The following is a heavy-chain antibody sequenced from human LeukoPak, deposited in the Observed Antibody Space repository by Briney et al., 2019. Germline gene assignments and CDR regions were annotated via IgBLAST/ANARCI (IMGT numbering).Heavy chain of an antibody. CDR3: AKGGLLAVAGTGFNY. J-gene: IGHJ4*02. D-gene: IGHD6-19*01. V-gene: IGHV5-51*01. CDR1: GYSFSSYW. Sequence: GESLKISCKDSGYSFSSYWIGWVRQMPGKGLEWMGIIYPGDSDSRYSPSFQGQVTISVDKSISTAYLQWSSLKASDSAMYYCAKGGLLAVAGTGFNYWGQGTLSPSPQ. CDR2: IYPGDSDS.